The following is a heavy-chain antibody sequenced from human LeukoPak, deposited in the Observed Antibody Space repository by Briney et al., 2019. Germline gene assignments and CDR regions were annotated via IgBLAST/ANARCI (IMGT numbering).Heavy chain of an antibody. J-gene: IGHJ3*02. D-gene: IGHD3-3*02. CDR3: ARDYIFGVALIGI. V-gene: IGHV1-18*01. Sequence: ASVKVSCKASGYTFTSYGFTWVRQAPGQGLEWMGWISPYNENTNYTQRLQGRVTMTTDTSTSTAYMELTSLRSGDTAVYYCARDYIFGVALIGIWGQGTMVTVSS. CDR1: GYTFTSYG. CDR2: ISPYNENT.